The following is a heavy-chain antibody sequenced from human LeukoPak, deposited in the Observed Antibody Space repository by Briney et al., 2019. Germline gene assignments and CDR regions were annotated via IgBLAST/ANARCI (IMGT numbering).Heavy chain of an antibody. J-gene: IGHJ3*01. D-gene: IGHD1-26*01. CDR2: IYHTGAT. V-gene: IGHV4-38-2*01. CDR3: ARRWRYGHRYRAYDF. CDR1: GYSISSGYY. Sequence: SETLSLTCAVSGYSISSGYYWAWIRQPPGKGLEWIGNIYHTGATLYNPSLKSRLIISVDTSKDQFSLKVNSVTAADTAVYYCARRWRYGHRYRAYDFWGQGTMVSVSS.